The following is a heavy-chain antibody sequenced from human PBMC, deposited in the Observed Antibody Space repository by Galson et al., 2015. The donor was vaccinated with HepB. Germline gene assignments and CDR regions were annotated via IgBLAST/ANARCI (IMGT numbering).Heavy chain of an antibody. J-gene: IGHJ6*03. V-gene: IGHV1-8*01. D-gene: IGHD3-3*01. CDR3: ARPYYDFWSGYQPYYYYYYMDV. Sequence: SCKASGYTFTSYDINWVRQATGQGLEWMGWMNPNSGNTGYAQKFQGRVTMTRNTSISTAYMELSSLRSEDTAVYYCARPYYDFWSGYQPYYYYYYMDVWGKGTTVTVSS. CDR2: MNPNSGNT. CDR1: GYTFTSYD.